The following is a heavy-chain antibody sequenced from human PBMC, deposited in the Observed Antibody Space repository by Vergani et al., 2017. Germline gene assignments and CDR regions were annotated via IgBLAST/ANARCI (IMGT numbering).Heavy chain of an antibody. D-gene: IGHD3-10*01. CDR2: INHSGST. CDR1: GGSFSGYY. J-gene: IGHJ4*02. Sequence: QLQLQESGSGLVKPSQTLSLTCAVYGGSFSGYYWSWIRQPPGKGLEWIGEINHSGSTNYNPSLKSRVTISVDTSKNQFSLKLSSVTAADTAVYYCARVPIWFGATDYWGQGTLVTVSS. CDR3: ARVPIWFGATDY. V-gene: IGHV4-34*09.